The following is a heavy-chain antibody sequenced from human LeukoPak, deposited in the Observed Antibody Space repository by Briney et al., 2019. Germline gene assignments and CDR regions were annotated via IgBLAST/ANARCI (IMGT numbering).Heavy chain of an antibody. D-gene: IGHD5-18*01. Sequence: PGKSLRLSCAASGFTFSNYGMHWVRQAPGKGLDWVAVISNDGSKKYYADSVKGRFTISRDNSKNTLSLQVSSLRTEDTAVYYCAKDRYSYAFEYSDSWGQGTLVTVSS. CDR3: AKDRYSYAFEYSDS. J-gene: IGHJ4*02. CDR2: ISNDGSKK. CDR1: GFTFSNYG. V-gene: IGHV3-30*18.